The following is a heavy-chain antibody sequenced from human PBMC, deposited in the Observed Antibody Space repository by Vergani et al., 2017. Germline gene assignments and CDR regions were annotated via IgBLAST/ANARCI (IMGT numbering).Heavy chain of an antibody. V-gene: IGHV4-59*01. CDR3: ARVCGYSYGPLCFDY. J-gene: IGHJ4*02. Sequence: QLQLQESGPGLVKPSETLSLTCTVSGGSISSYYWSWIRQPPGKGLEWIGYIYYSGSTNYNPSLKSRVTISVDTSKNQFSLKLSSVTAADTAVYYCARVCGYSYGPLCFDYWGQGTLVTVSS. CDR1: GGSISSYY. D-gene: IGHD5-18*01. CDR2: IYYSGST.